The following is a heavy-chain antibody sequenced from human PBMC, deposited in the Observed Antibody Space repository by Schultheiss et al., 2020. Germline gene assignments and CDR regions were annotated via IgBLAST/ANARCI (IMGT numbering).Heavy chain of an antibody. Sequence: GGSLRLSCLASGFTFSSYGMHWVRQAPGKGLEWVAVISYDGSNKYYADSVKGRFTISRDNSKNTLYLQMNSLRAEDTAVYFCAKAKVADVVAPSPCDYWGQGSVVTVSS. CDR1: GFTFSSYG. CDR3: AKAKVADVVAPSPCDY. J-gene: IGHJ4*02. V-gene: IGHV3-30*18. D-gene: IGHD5-12*01. CDR2: ISYDGSNK.